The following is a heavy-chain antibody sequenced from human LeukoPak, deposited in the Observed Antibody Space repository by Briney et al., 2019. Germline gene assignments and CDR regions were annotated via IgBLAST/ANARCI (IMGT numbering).Heavy chain of an antibody. D-gene: IGHD3-10*01. CDR2: ISYSGST. J-gene: IGHJ6*02. CDR3: ARGRDYGSGSPYGVDV. CDR1: SGSISSYY. Sequence: PSETLSLTCTVSSGSISSYYWSWIRQPPGKGQEWIGYISYSGSTKYNPSLKSRVTISIDTSKKQFSLNLSSVTAADTAVYYCARGRDYGSGSPYGVDVWGQGTTVTVSS. V-gene: IGHV4-59*08.